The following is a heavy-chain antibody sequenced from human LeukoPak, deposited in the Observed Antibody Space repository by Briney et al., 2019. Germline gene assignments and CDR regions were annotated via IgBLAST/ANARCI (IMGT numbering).Heavy chain of an antibody. D-gene: IGHD1-20*01. Sequence: SETLSLTCTVSGGSISSSSYYWGWIRQPPGKGLEWIGSIYYSGSTYYNPSLKSRVTISVDTSKNQFSLKLSSVTAADTAVYYCASLLSMGARITGTINWGQGTLVTVSS. CDR3: ASLLSMGARITGTIN. V-gene: IGHV4-39*07. J-gene: IGHJ4*02. CDR1: GGSISSSSYY. CDR2: IYYSGST.